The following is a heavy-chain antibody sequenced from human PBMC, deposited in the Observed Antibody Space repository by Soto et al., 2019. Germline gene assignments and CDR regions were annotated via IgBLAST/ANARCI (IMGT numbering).Heavy chain of an antibody. Sequence: SLRLSCAASGFTVSSNYMSWVRQAPGKGLEWVSVIYSGGSTYYADSVKGRFTISRDNSKNTLYLQMNSLRAEDTAVYYCARTFGSSWQDGFDYWGQGTLVTVSS. J-gene: IGHJ4*02. D-gene: IGHD6-13*01. CDR2: IYSGGST. V-gene: IGHV3-53*01. CDR3: ARTFGSSWQDGFDY. CDR1: GFTVSSNY.